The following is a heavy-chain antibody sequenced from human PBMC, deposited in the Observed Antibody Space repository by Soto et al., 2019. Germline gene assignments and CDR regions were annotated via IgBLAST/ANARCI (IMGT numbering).Heavy chain of an antibody. CDR3: TNSYAGDIEYFQH. CDR1: GFTFSSFG. D-gene: IGHD2-2*01. J-gene: IGHJ1*01. CDR2: IGNGGHT. Sequence: EVQLLESGGGLAPPGGSLRLSCATSGFTFSSFGMSWVRQAPGKGLEWVSGIGNGGHTYEADSVRGRFTISRDNSKNTLYLQMASLRGEETAVYYCTNSYAGDIEYFQHWGRGTLVAVSS. V-gene: IGHV3-23*01.